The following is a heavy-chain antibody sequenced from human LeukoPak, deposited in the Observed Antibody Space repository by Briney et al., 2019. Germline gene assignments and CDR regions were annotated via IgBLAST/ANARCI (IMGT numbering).Heavy chain of an antibody. CDR2: IHHSGST. J-gene: IGHJ4*02. CDR1: GDSISSNYW. D-gene: IGHD2-15*01. CDR3: ARDQYCSGGSCYEGVDYFDY. Sequence: SGTLSLTCAVSGDSISSNYWWTWVRQPPGKGLEWIGEIHHSGSTNYTPSLKSRVTMSVDTSKNQFSLKLSSVTAADTAVYYCARDQYCSGGSCYEGVDYFDYWGQGTLVTVSS. V-gene: IGHV4-4*02.